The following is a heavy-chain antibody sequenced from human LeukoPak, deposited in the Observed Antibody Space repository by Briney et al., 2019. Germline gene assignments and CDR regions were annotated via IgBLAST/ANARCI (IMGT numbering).Heavy chain of an antibody. V-gene: IGHV3-7*01. CDR1: GFTFSDYW. CDR3: ARRGGSSSRRSPIDY. Sequence: RPGGSLRLSCTASGFTFSDYWMTWVRQAPGKGPEWVANIKQDGSQRYYVDSVRGRFTISRDNAKNSLFLQMNGLRDEDTAVYYCARRGGSSSRRSPIDYWGQGTLVTVSS. J-gene: IGHJ4*02. CDR2: IKQDGSQR. D-gene: IGHD6-6*01.